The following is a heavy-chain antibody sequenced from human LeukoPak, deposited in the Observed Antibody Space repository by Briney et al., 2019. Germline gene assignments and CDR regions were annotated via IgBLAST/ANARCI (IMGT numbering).Heavy chain of an antibody. CDR2: IRSKANTYAT. V-gene: IGHV3-73*01. CDR3: TRYNVGFDY. CDR1: GFTFSGSA. J-gene: IGHJ4*02. Sequence: GGSLRPSCAASGFTFSGSAMHWVRQASGKGLEWVGRIRSKANTYATAYAASVKGRFTISRDDSKNTAYLQMSSLETEDTAIYYCTRYNVGFDYWGQGTLVTVSS. D-gene: IGHD1-14*01.